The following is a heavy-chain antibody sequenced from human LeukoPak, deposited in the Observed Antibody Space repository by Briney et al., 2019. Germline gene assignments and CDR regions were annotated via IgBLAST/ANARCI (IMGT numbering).Heavy chain of an antibody. J-gene: IGHJ4*02. Sequence: ASVKVSCKASGYTFTSYAMNWVRQAPGQGLEWMGWINTNTGNPTYAQGFTGRFVFSLDTSISTAYLQISSLKAEDTAVYYCARDIPWNSYDILTGPQVGDFDYWGQGTLVTVSS. CDR3: ARDIPWNSYDILTGPQVGDFDY. V-gene: IGHV7-4-1*02. CDR2: INTNTGNP. D-gene: IGHD3-9*01. CDR1: GYTFTSYA.